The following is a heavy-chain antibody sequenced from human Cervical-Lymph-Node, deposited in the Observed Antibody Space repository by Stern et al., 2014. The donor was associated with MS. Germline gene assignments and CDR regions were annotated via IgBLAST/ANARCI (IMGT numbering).Heavy chain of an antibody. J-gene: IGHJ4*02. D-gene: IGHD3-22*01. CDR2: FDPEDGEI. CDR3: ATAPLAYYYDTSAYYNNY. Sequence: VQLVQSGAEVKKPGASVKVSCKVSGYPLTELSMHWVRQAPGRGLEWMGGFDPEDGEIIYAQKFQGRGSMTEDASTETAYMDLSSLTSEDTAVYYCATAPLAYYYDTSAYYNNYWGQGTLVTVSS. V-gene: IGHV1-24*01. CDR1: GYPLTELS.